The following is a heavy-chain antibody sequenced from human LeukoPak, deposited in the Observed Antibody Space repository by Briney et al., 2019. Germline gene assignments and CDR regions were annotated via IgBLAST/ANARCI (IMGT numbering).Heavy chain of an antibody. Sequence: PSETLSLTCTVSGGSISSGSYYWSWIRQPAGKGLEWIGRIYTSGSTNYNPSLKSRVTIPVVTSKNQFSLKLSSVTAADTAVYYCARLSHWFDPWGQGTLVTVSS. CDR2: IYTSGST. J-gene: IGHJ5*02. CDR3: ARLSHWFDP. V-gene: IGHV4-61*02. CDR1: GGSISSGSYY. D-gene: IGHD3-16*02.